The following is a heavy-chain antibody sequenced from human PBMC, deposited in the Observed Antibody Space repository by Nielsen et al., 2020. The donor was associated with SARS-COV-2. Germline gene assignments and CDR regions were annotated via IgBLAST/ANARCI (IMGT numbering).Heavy chain of an antibody. Sequence: SETLSLTCTVSGGSISSSSYYWGWIRQPPGKGLEWIGSIYYSGSTYYNPSLKSRVTISVDTSKNQFSLKLSSVTAADTAVYYCARHAPSMVRGLRFDYWGQGTLVTVSS. CDR1: GGSISSSSYY. CDR2: IYYSGST. D-gene: IGHD3-10*01. CDR3: ARHAPSMVRGLRFDY. J-gene: IGHJ4*02. V-gene: IGHV4-39*01.